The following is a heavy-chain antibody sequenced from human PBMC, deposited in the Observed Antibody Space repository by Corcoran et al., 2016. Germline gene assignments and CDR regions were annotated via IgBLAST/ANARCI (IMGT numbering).Heavy chain of an antibody. D-gene: IGHD1-26*01. V-gene: IGHV4-34*01. CDR3: AREVGYGMDV. J-gene: IGHJ6*02. Sequence: QVQLQQWGAGLLKPSETLSLTCAVYGGSFSGYYWSWIRQPPGKGLEWIGEINHSGSTNYNPSLKSRVNISVDTSKNQFSLKLSSVTAEGTAVYYGAREVGYGMDVWGQGTTVTVSS. CDR1: GGSFSGYY. CDR2: INHSGST.